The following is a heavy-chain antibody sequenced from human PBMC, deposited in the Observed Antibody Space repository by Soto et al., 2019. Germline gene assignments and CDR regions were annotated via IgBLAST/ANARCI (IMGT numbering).Heavy chain of an antibody. CDR1: GGTFNSYG. Sequence: QVQLVQSGAEVKKPGSSVIVSCKASGGTFNSYGISWVRQAPGQGLEWMGGSTPIFGTTNYAQKFQARITTYADKSTTTAYMELTSLRSEETAVYYCARVGRVVVAATPTFTWFDPWGQGTPFTVSS. V-gene: IGHV1-69*06. D-gene: IGHD2-15*01. J-gene: IGHJ5*02. CDR2: STPIFGTT. CDR3: ARVGRVVVAATPTFTWFDP.